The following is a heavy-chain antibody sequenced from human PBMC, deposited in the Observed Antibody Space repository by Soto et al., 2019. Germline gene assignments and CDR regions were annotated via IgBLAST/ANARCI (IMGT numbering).Heavy chain of an antibody. Sequence: PGGSLRLSCAASGFTFSSYGMHWVRQAPGKGLEWVAVIWYDGSNKYYADSVKGRFTISRDNYKNTLYLQMNSLRAEDTAVYYCARDRYCTNGVCSGYFDYWGQGTLVTVSS. J-gene: IGHJ4*02. CDR2: IWYDGSNK. CDR1: GFTFSSYG. V-gene: IGHV3-33*01. D-gene: IGHD2-8*01. CDR3: ARDRYCTNGVCSGYFDY.